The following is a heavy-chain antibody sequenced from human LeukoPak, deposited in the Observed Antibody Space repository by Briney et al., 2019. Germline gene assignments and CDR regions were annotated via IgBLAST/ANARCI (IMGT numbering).Heavy chain of an antibody. V-gene: IGHV3-64*01. Sequence: GGSLRLSCAASGFILSSYSMHWVRQAPGKGLQFVSAISRNGGDTYYANSVKGRFTISRDISKNTLYLQMGGLRPEDMAVYYCARVDSGSACASWGQGILVTVSS. J-gene: IGHJ1*01. CDR3: ARVDSGSACAS. CDR2: ISRNGGDT. CDR1: GFILSSYS. D-gene: IGHD6-19*01.